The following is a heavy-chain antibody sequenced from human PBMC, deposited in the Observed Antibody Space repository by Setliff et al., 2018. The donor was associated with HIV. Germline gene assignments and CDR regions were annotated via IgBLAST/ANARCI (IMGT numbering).Heavy chain of an antibody. J-gene: IGHJ4*01. D-gene: IGHD4-17*01. CDR1: GVSVNDYY. Sequence: SDTLSLTCSVSGVSVNDYYWSWIRQPAGKGLEWIGRLYSGGTTNYNPSLKSRLTMSVDTSNNKFSLKLNSVTAADTAVYYCARDRDRKDTTYVRFDYWGHGILVTVS. CDR3: ARDRDRKDTTYVRFDY. V-gene: IGHV4-4*07. CDR2: LYSGGTT.